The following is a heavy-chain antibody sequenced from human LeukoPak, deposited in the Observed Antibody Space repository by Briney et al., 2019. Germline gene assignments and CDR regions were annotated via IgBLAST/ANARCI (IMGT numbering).Heavy chain of an antibody. CDR2: ISSRSSYI. J-gene: IGHJ6*02. CDR1: GFTFSEYS. Sequence: GGSQRLSCAASGFTFSEYSMNWVRQAPGKGLEWVSSISSRSSYIYYADSVKGRFTISRDNAKKSLFLKMNSLRAEDTAVYYCARDKEREGTYYDFWSGTSYYYYGMDVWGQGTTVTVSS. D-gene: IGHD3-3*01. CDR3: ARDKEREGTYYDFWSGTSYYYYGMDV. V-gene: IGHV3-21*01.